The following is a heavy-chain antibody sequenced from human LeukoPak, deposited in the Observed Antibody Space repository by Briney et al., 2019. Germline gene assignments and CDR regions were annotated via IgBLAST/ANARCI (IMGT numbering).Heavy chain of an antibody. D-gene: IGHD5-18*01. CDR2: ISSSSSYI. V-gene: IGHV3-21*01. CDR1: GFTFSSYS. J-gene: IGHJ4*02. Sequence: GGSLRLPCAASGFTFSSYSMNWVRQAPGKGLEWVSSISSSSSYIYYADSVKGRFTISRDNAKNSLYLQMNSLRAEDTAVYYCARFLPDTARGSYYFDYWGQGTLVTVSS. CDR3: ARFLPDTARGSYYFDY.